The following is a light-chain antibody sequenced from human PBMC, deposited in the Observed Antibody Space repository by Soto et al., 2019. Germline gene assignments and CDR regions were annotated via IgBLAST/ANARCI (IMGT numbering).Light chain of an antibody. CDR3: SSYTNRITLV. J-gene: IGLJ2*01. Sequence: QSALTQPASVSGSPGQSITISCTGTSADIGLYNYVSWYQQHPNKAPKLIIHDVSERPSGVSYRFSASKSGNKASLTISGLQAEDEADYYCSSYTNRITLVFGGGTKLTVL. CDR1: SADIGLYNY. CDR2: DVS. V-gene: IGLV2-14*01.